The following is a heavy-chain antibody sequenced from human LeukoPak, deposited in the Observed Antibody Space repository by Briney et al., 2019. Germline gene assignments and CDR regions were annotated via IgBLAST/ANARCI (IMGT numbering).Heavy chain of an antibody. D-gene: IGHD3-9*01. J-gene: IGHJ3*02. CDR2: ISSSSSYL. V-gene: IGHV3-21*01. Sequence: GGSLRLSCAASGFPFSSYSMNWVRQAPGKGLEWVSSISSSSSYLYYADSVKGRFTISRDNAKNSLYLQMNSLRAEDTAVYYCAREVRDILTPVAFDIWGQGTMVTVSS. CDR3: AREVRDILTPVAFDI. CDR1: GFPFSSYS.